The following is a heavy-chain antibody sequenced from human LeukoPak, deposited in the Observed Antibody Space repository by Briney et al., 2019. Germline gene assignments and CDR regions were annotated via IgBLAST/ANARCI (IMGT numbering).Heavy chain of an antibody. J-gene: IGHJ4*02. CDR1: GGSISSSSYY. D-gene: IGHD3-10*01. Sequence: SETLCLTCTVSGGSISSSSYYWSWIRQPPGKGLEWIGEINHSGSTNYNPSLKSRVTISVDTSKNQFSLKLSSVTAADTAVYYCASTKPLRARYGSGSYYPYFDYWGQGTLVTVSS. V-gene: IGHV4-39*07. CDR2: INHSGST. CDR3: ASTKPLRARYGSGSYYPYFDY.